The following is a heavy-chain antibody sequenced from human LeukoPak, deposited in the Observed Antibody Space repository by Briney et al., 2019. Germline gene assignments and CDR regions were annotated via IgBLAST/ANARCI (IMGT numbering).Heavy chain of an antibody. D-gene: IGHD2-2*03. J-gene: IGHJ4*02. CDR3: ARGVDIVVVPAAGWIDY. CDR1: GGSISSGGYY. Sequence: SETLSLTCTVSGGSISSGGYYWSWIRQHPGKGLEWIGYIYYSGSTYYSPSLKSRVTISVDTSKNQFSLKLSSVTAADTAVYYCARGVDIVVVPAAGWIDYWGQGTLVTVSS. V-gene: IGHV4-31*03. CDR2: IYYSGST.